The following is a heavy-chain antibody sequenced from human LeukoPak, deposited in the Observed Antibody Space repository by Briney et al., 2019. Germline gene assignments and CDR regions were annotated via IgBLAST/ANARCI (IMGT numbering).Heavy chain of an antibody. CDR1: GFSFNAYW. Sequence: GGSLRLSCAASGFSFNAYWMAWVRQAPGTGLEWVANINPAGSETFHVDPVKGRFSISRDHAKNLVYLQMNSLRAEDTAVYYCATFGLVAALDLWSQGTLVTVSS. J-gene: IGHJ4*02. CDR2: INPAGSET. V-gene: IGHV3-7*01. D-gene: IGHD5-12*01. CDR3: ATFGLVAALDL.